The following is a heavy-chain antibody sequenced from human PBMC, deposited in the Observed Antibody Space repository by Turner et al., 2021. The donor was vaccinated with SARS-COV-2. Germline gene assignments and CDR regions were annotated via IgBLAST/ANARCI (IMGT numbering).Heavy chain of an antibody. V-gene: IGHV3-23*01. CDR1: GFTFSSYA. CDR3: AKDFFLHQLLFDY. J-gene: IGHJ4*02. D-gene: IGHD2-2*01. Sequence: EVQLLESGGGLVQPGGSLRLSCAASGFTFSSYAMSWVRQAPGKGLEWVSAISGSSGSTYYADYVKGRFTISRDNYKNTLYLQRNSLRAEETAVYYCAKDFFLHQLLFDYWGQGTLVTVST. CDR2: ISGSSGST.